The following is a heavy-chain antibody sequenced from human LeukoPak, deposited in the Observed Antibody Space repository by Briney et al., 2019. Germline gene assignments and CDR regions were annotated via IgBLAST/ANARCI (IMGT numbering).Heavy chain of an antibody. V-gene: IGHV4-59*01. D-gene: IGHD3-22*01. CDR1: GGSISSYY. J-gene: IGHJ4*02. Sequence: TAETLSLTCTVSGGSISSYYWNWIRQPPGKGLEWIGYKYYSGNTNYNPSLKSRVTISVDTSKNQFSLTLSSVTAADTAVYYCARGADSSGYYSIFYFDYWGQGTLVTVSS. CDR2: KYYSGNT. CDR3: ARGADSSGYYSIFYFDY.